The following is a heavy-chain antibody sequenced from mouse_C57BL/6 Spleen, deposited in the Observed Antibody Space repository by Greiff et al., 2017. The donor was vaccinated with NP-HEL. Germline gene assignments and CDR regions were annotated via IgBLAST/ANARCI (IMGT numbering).Heavy chain of an antibody. CDR1: GFTFSSYA. D-gene: IGHD2-4*01. V-gene: IGHV5-4*03. CDR2: ISDGGSYT. CDR3: ARDRAGYDYSWYFDV. J-gene: IGHJ1*03. Sequence: EVKLVESGGGLVKPGGSLKLSCAASGFTFSSYAMSWVRQTPEKRLEWVATISDGGSYTYYPDNVKGRFTISRDNAKNNLYLQMSHLKSEGTTMYYCARDRAGYDYSWYFDVWGTGTTVTVSS.